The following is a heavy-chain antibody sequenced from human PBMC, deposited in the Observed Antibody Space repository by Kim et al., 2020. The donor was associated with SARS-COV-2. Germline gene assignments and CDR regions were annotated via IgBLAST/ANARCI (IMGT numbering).Heavy chain of an antibody. V-gene: IGHV3-23*01. CDR2: ITSSGGST. CDR3: AKESQLAA. Sequence: GGSLRLSCAASGFTFSIYAMSWVRQAPGKGLEWVSSITSSGGSTYHADAVKGRFTVSRDNSKNTLHLQMNSLRVEDTAVYYCAKESQLAAWGQGTLFTVSS. CDR1: GFTFSIYA. D-gene: IGHD6-13*01. J-gene: IGHJ5*02.